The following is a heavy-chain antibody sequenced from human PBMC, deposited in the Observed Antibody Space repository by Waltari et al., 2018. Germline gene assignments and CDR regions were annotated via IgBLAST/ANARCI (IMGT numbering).Heavy chain of an antibody. CDR3: AGGSPSGYGF. CDR2: NSPIFCTA. V-gene: IGHV1-69*08. J-gene: IGHJ4*02. Sequence: QVQLVQSGAEVKKPGSSVKVSCKASGGTFSSYAISWVRQAPGQGLEWMGRNSPIFCTANYAPECPGRVPIPADKSPGTAYIELSRLGTEDPAVVYWAGGSPSGYGFWGPGNLVTGSS. CDR1: GGTFSSYA. D-gene: IGHD5-12*01.